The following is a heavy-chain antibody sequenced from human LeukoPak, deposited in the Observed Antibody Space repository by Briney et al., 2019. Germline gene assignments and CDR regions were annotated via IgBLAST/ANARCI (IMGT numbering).Heavy chain of an antibody. Sequence: SQTLSLTCTVSGGSISSGGYYWSWIRQHPGKGLEWIGYIYYSGSTYYNPSLKSRVTISVDTSKNQFSLKLSSVTAADTAVYYCAREKMGYSNYGVPWFDPWGQGTLVTVPS. J-gene: IGHJ5*02. V-gene: IGHV4-31*03. D-gene: IGHD4-11*01. CDR1: GGSISSGGYY. CDR3: AREKMGYSNYGVPWFDP. CDR2: IYYSGST.